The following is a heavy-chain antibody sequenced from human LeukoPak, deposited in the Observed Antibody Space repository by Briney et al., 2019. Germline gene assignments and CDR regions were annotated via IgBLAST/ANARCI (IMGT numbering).Heavy chain of an antibody. Sequence: PGGSLRLSCAASGFTFSSYAMSWVRQAPGKGLEWVSAISGSGGSTYYADSVKGRFTISRDNSKNTLYLQMNSLRAEDTAVYYCAKGRFMITFGGVIVIPPFDYWGQGTLSPSPQ. CDR3: AKGRFMITFGGVIVIPPFDY. D-gene: IGHD3-16*02. CDR2: ISGSGGST. J-gene: IGHJ4*02. CDR1: GFTFSSYA. V-gene: IGHV3-23*01.